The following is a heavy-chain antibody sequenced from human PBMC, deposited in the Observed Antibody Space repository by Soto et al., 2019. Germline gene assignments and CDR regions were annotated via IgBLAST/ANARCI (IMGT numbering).Heavy chain of an antibody. CDR1: GGSISSYY. D-gene: IGHD2-15*01. Sequence: KPSETLSLTCTVSGGSISSYYWSWIRQPPGKGLEWIGYIYYSGSTNYNPSLKSRVTISVDTSKNQFSLKLSSVTAADTAVYYCARLPMPAATDDYWGQGTLVTVSS. J-gene: IGHJ4*02. V-gene: IGHV4-59*01. CDR3: ARLPMPAATDDY. CDR2: IYYSGST.